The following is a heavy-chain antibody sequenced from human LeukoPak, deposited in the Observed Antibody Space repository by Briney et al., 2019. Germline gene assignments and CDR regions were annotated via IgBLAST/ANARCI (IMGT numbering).Heavy chain of an antibody. D-gene: IGHD4-11*01. CDR2: IYDSGST. CDR1: GGSISSSSYY. V-gene: IGHV4-39*01. Sequence: SETLSLTCTVSGGSISSSSYYWCWIRQPPGQGRVWIGTIYDSGSTYSNPSLKSRATTSVATSKNQSSLQLSSVTAADTAVYYCARHQGTTVTTNPYFYYYMDVWGKGTTVTVSS. CDR3: ARHQGTTVTTNPYFYYYMDV. J-gene: IGHJ6*03.